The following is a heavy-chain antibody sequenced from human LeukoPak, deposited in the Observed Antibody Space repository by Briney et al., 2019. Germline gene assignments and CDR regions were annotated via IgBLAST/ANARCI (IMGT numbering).Heavy chain of an antibody. CDR3: ATEVYYYMDV. CDR1: GLTFNNYW. V-gene: IGHV3-7*01. Sequence: PGGSLRLSCAASGLTFNNYWMSWVRQAPGKGLEWVANIKEDGSAKYYVDSVKGRFTISRDNAKNSLYLQMNSLRAEDTAVYYCATEVYYYMDVWGKGTTVTVSS. CDR2: IKEDGSAK. J-gene: IGHJ6*03.